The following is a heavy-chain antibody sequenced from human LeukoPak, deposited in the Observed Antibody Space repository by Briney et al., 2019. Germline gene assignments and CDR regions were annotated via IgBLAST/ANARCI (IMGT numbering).Heavy chain of an antibody. D-gene: IGHD6-19*01. CDR3: AKDPWYSSGWYGYYFDY. CDR2: ISGSGGST. Sequence: GGSLRLSCAASGFTFSSYAMSWVRQAPGKGLEWVSAISGSGGSTYYADSVKGRFTISRDNSKNTLYLQMNSLRAEDTAVYYCAKDPWYSSGWYGYYFDYWGQGTLVTVSS. V-gene: IGHV3-23*01. CDR1: GFTFSSYA. J-gene: IGHJ4*02.